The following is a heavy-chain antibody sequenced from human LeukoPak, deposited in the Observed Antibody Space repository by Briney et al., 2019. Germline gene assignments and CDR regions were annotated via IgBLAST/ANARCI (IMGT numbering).Heavy chain of an antibody. CDR2: INHSGST. CDR3: ASAPSIGGMDV. J-gene: IGHJ6*02. Sequence: SETLSLTCAVYGGSFSGYYWSWIRQPPGKGLEWIGEINHSGSTNYNPSLKSRVTISVDTSKNQFSLKLSSVTAADTAVYYCASAPSIGGMDVWGQGTTVTVSS. CDR1: GGSFSGYY. V-gene: IGHV4-34*01.